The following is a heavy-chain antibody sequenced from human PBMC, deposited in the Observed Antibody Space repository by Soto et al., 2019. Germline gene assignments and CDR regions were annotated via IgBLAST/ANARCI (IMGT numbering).Heavy chain of an antibody. V-gene: IGHV3-21*01. J-gene: IGHJ4*02. CDR1: GVNIGSYV. Sequence: EVQLVESGGGLVKPGGSLRLSCIVSGVNIGSYVMDWVRQAPGKGLEWVSCISSTSSYKYYADSVRGRFTISRDNAKNSLYLQLNSLRVEDTAVYYCARDPRGGRPFDSWGQGTLVTVSS. D-gene: IGHD3-10*01. CDR3: ARDPRGGRPFDS. CDR2: ISSTSSYK.